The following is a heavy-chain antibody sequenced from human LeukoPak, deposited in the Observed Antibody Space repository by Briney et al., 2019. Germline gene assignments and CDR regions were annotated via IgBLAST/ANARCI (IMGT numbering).Heavy chain of an antibody. CDR2: INVDSTAM. Sequence: GGSLRLSCAASGFTFSSYAMSWVRQASGKGLEWISNINVDSTAMYYVDSVKGRFTISRDNAKSSVFLQMNSLRAEDTAVYYCARDRDYASDYWDQGTLVTVSS. J-gene: IGHJ4*02. V-gene: IGHV3-48*01. D-gene: IGHD2-2*01. CDR3: ARDRDYASDY. CDR1: GFTFSSYA.